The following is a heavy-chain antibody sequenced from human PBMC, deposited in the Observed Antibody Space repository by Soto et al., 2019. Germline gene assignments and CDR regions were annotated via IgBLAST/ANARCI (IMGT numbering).Heavy chain of an antibody. CDR2: IGAYNGNT. D-gene: IGHD6-13*01. CDR1: GYTFTSYG. J-gene: IGHJ4*02. V-gene: IGHV1-18*01. CDR3: AINIQFRIAAAVNFDY. Sequence: ASVQDSCKASGYTFTSYGISWVRQAPGQEHKWKGWIGAYNGNTNYAQKLQGRVTMTTDTSTSTAYMELRSLRSDDTAVYYCAINIQFRIAAAVNFDYWGQGTLVTVSS.